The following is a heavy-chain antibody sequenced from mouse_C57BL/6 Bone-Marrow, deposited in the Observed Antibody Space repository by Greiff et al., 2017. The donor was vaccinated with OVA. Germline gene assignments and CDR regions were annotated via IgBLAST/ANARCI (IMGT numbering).Heavy chain of an antibody. V-gene: IGHV5-12*01. J-gene: IGHJ1*03. CDR1: GFTFSDYY. CDR3: ARHSYYAGWYFDV. Sequence: DVQLVESGGGLVQPGGSLKLSCAASGFTFSDYYMYWVRQTPEKRLEWVAYISNGGGSTYYPDTVKGRFTISRDNAKNTLYLQMSRLKSEDTAMYYCARHSYYAGWYFDVWGTGTTVTVSS. CDR2: ISNGGGST. D-gene: IGHD2-1*01.